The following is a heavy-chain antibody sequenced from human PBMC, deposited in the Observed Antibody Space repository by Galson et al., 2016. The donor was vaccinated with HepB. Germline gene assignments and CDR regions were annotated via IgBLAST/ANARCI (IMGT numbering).Heavy chain of an antibody. J-gene: IGHJ4*02. D-gene: IGHD3-22*01. CDR2: ISGSGAST. Sequence: SLRLSCAASGFTFSSYAMYWVRQAPGRGLEWVSGISGSGASTTYADSVKGRFTISRDNSKNALHLQMNSLRAEDTAMYFCARHFSGSYLGQGTLVTVSS. CDR1: GFTFSSYA. V-gene: IGHV3-23*01. CDR3: ARHFSGSY.